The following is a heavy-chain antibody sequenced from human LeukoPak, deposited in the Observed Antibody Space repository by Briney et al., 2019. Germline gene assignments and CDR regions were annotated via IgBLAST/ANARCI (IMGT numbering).Heavy chain of an antibody. CDR2: INSDGSST. D-gene: IGHD3-22*01. Sequence: GGSLRLSCAASGFTFSSYWMHWVRQAPGKGLVWVSRINSDGSSTSYADYVKGRFTISRDNAKNTLYLQMKSLRAEDTAVYYCARYSSAYYSYYFDYWGQGTLVTVSS. CDR1: GFTFSSYW. CDR3: ARYSSAYYSYYFDY. J-gene: IGHJ4*02. V-gene: IGHV3-74*01.